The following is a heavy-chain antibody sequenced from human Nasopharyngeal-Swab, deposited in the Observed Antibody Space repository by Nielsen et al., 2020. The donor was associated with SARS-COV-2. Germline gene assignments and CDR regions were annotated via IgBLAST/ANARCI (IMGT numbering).Heavy chain of an antibody. V-gene: IGHV1-58*01. J-gene: IGHJ6*02. Sequence: ASVKVSCKASGFTFTSSAVQWVRQARGQRLEWIGWIVVGSTKTNYAQKFQERVTITRDMSTSTAYMELSRLRSEDTALYYCAAFISNRPGVWGQGTTVTVSS. D-gene: IGHD6-6*01. CDR1: GFTFTSSA. CDR2: IVVGSTKT. CDR3: AAFISNRPGV.